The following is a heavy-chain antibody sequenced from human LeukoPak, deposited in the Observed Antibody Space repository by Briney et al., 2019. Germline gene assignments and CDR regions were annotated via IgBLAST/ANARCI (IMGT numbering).Heavy chain of an antibody. CDR3: AREEANTRIHFDY. Sequence: GASVKVSCKXSGYTFTGYYIHWVRQAPGQGLEWMGYINPNSGYTNYAQKFQDRVTVTRDTSISTAYMELSRLRSDDTAVYYCAREEANTRIHFDYWGQGTLVTVSS. V-gene: IGHV1-2*02. CDR2: INPNSGYT. CDR1: GYTFTGYY. D-gene: IGHD3-22*01. J-gene: IGHJ4*02.